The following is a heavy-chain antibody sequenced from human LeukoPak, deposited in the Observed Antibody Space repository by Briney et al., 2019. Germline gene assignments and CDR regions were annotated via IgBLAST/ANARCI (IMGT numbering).Heavy chain of an antibody. D-gene: IGHD3-10*01. J-gene: IGHJ3*02. CDR1: GYTFTGYY. Sequence: ASVKVSCKASGYTFTGYYMHWVRQAPGQGLEWMGRINPNSGGTNYAQKFQGRVTMTRDTSISTAYMELSRLRSDDTAVYYCARVGPGSYHNDDAFDIWGQGTMVTVSS. CDR3: ARVGPGSYHNDDAFDI. CDR2: INPNSGGT. V-gene: IGHV1-2*06.